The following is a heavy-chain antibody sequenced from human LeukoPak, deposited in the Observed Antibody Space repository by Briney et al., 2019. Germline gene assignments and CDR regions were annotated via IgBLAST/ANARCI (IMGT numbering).Heavy chain of an antibody. CDR1: GGSFSGYY. D-gene: IGHD2-2*01. V-gene: IGHV4-34*01. Sequence: NPSETLSLTCAVYGGSFSGYYWSWIRQPPGKGLEWIGEINHSGSTNYNPSLKSRVTISVDTSKNQFSLKLSSVTAADTAVYYCARDQLYCSSSSCRNLGWFDPWGQGTLVTVSS. J-gene: IGHJ5*02. CDR3: ARDQLYCSSSSCRNLGWFDP. CDR2: INHSGST.